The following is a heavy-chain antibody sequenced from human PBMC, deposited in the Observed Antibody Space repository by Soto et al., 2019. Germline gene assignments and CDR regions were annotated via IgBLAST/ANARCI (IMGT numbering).Heavy chain of an antibody. CDR2: INHSGST. CDR1: GGSISGYY. Sequence: SETLSLTCTVSGGSISGYYWTWIRQPPGTGLEWIGEINHSGSTNYNPSLKSRVTISVDTSKNQFSLKLTSVTAADTAVYYCARLGGSYAVPHFDYWGQGTLVTVSS. D-gene: IGHD1-26*01. V-gene: IGHV4-34*01. J-gene: IGHJ4*02. CDR3: ARLGGSYAVPHFDY.